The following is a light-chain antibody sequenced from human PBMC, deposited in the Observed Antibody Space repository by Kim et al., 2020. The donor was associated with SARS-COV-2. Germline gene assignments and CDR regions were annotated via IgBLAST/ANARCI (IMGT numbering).Light chain of an antibody. CDR3: QKYNSAPWT. Sequence: DIQMTQSPSSLSASVGDRVTITCRASQGISNNLAWYQHKPGKVPTLLIFAASTLQSGVPSRFSGSGSGTDFTLTISSLQPDEFATYYCQKYNSAPWTFGEGTKVDIK. CDR1: QGISNN. J-gene: IGKJ1*01. CDR2: AAS. V-gene: IGKV1-27*01.